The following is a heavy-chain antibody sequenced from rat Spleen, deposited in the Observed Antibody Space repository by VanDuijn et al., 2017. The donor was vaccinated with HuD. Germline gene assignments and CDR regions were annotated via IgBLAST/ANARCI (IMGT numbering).Heavy chain of an antibody. Sequence: EVQLVESDGGLVQPGRSLKLSCAASGFTFSDYYMAWVRQAPTKGLEWVATISYDGSSTYYRDSVKGRFTISRDDAKSTLYLQMDSLRSGDTVIYFGARHEGYTWDFDSWGQGVMVTVSS. CDR3: ARHEGYTWDFDS. V-gene: IGHV5-29*01. CDR2: ISYDGSST. CDR1: GFTFSDYY. J-gene: IGHJ2*01. D-gene: IGHD1-12*03.